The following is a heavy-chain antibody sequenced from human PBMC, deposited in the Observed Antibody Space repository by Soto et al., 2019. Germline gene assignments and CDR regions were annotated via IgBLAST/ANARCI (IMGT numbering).Heavy chain of an antibody. D-gene: IGHD3-10*01. CDR2: IIPNFDTP. CDR1: GGSFNNYA. CDR3: AVAMVREILIFESSGMHV. Sequence: QVHLVQSGAEVKKPGSSVKVSCKTSGGSFNNYAVSWVRQAPGQGLEWMGGIIPNFDTPNYAQKFQDRVTIFADESTSTVYMEMSSRRSNDTAVYYCAVAMVREILIFESSGMHVWGQGTTVIVSS. J-gene: IGHJ6*02. V-gene: IGHV1-69*01.